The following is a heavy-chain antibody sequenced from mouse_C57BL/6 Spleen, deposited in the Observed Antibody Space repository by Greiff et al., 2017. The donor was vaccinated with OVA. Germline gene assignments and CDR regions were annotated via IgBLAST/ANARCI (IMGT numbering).Heavy chain of an antibody. CDR1: GFTFSDYG. V-gene: IGHV5-15*04. Sequence: GQRVESGGGLVQPGGSLKLSCAASGFTFSDYGMAWVRQAPRKGPEWVAFISNLAYSIHYADTVTGRFTISRENAKNTLYLEMSSLRSEDTAMYYCARQRYDDDDWYFDVWGTGTTVTVSS. CDR2: ISNLAYSI. J-gene: IGHJ1*03. CDR3: ARQRYDDDDWYFDV. D-gene: IGHD2-4*01.